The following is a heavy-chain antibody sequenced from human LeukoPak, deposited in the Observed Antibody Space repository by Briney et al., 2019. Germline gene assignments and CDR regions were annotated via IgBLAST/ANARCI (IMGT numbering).Heavy chain of an antibody. D-gene: IGHD3-10*01. CDR1: GYSFTSYW. Sequence: GESLKISCKGSGYSFTSYWIGWVRQMPGKGLEWMGIIYPGDSDTRCSPSFQGQVTISAAKSISNAYLQWSSLKASDPAMYYCARPTMVRGVLHGFDYWGQGTLVTVSS. CDR3: ARPTMVRGVLHGFDY. V-gene: IGHV5-51*01. CDR2: IYPGDSDT. J-gene: IGHJ4*02.